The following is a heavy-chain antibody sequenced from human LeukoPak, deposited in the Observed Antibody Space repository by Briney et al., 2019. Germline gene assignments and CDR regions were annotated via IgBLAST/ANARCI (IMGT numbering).Heavy chain of an antibody. V-gene: IGHV3-23*01. Sequence: PGGSLRLSCAASGFSFSSYDMTWVRQAPGKGLEWVSAISGSGGSTYYADSVKGRFTISRDNSKNTLYLQMNSLRAEDTAVYYCAKDEYNWNYPYYFDYWGQETLVTVSP. D-gene: IGHD1-7*01. J-gene: IGHJ4*02. CDR1: GFSFSSYD. CDR2: ISGSGGST. CDR3: AKDEYNWNYPYYFDY.